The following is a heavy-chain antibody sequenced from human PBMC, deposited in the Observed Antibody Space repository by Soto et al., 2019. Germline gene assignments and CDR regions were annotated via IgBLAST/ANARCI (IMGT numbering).Heavy chain of an antibody. CDR2: INPDNGNT. CDR1: GSTFTRYT. Sequence: TVSCTASGSTFTRYTMNWVRQDPGQRLEWMGWINPDNGNTKSSQKFQDRVIITRDTSASTAYMDLSSLRSEDTAVYYCARGIATGQLDPWGQGTLVTVSS. CDR3: ARGIATGQLDP. V-gene: IGHV1-3*01. J-gene: IGHJ5*02. D-gene: IGHD2-15*01.